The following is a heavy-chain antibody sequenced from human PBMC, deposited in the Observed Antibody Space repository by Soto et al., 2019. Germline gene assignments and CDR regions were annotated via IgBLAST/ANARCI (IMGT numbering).Heavy chain of an antibody. CDR2: INPNSGGT. Sequence: QVQLVQSGAEVKKPGASVKVSCKASGYTFTGYYMHWVRQAPGRGLEWMGWINPNSGGTNYAQKFQGWVTMTRDTSISTAYMELSRLRSDDTAVYYCARDVTVVVPAAVGYYYYGMDVWGQGTTVTVSS. D-gene: IGHD2-2*01. J-gene: IGHJ6*02. CDR3: ARDVTVVVPAAVGYYYYGMDV. CDR1: GYTFTGYY. V-gene: IGHV1-2*04.